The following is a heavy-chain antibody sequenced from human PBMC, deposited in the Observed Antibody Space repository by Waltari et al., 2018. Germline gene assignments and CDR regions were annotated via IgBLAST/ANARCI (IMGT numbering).Heavy chain of an antibody. V-gene: IGHV4-34*01. D-gene: IGHD1-1*01. Sequence: QVQLQQWGAGLLKPSETLSLTCAVYGGSFSGYYWSWIRQPPGKGLEWIGEINQSGSTNYTPSLKSRVTISVDTSKNQFSLKLSSVTAADTAVYYCARLDWNADYWGQGTLVTVSS. J-gene: IGHJ4*02. CDR3: ARLDWNADY. CDR1: GGSFSGYY. CDR2: INQSGST.